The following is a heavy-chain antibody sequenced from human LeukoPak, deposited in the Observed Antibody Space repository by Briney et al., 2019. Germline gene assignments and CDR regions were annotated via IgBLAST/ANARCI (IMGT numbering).Heavy chain of an antibody. V-gene: IGHV3-48*03. CDR1: GFTLSSYE. D-gene: IGHD2-2*01. J-gene: IGHJ4*02. Sequence: GGSLRLSCAASGFTLSSYEVNWVRQAPGKGLEWVSYISSSGSTKYYADSVKGRFTIARDNAENSLYLQMNSLRAEDTAVYHCARRYCSSTSCTLDYWGQGALVTVSS. CDR2: ISSSGSTK. CDR3: ARRYCSSTSCTLDY.